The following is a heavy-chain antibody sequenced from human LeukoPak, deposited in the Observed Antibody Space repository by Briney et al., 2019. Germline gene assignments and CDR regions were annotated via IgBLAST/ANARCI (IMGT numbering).Heavy chain of an antibody. V-gene: IGHV1-46*01. CDR1: GYTFTSYY. CDR3: ARDGVAGVYYFDY. J-gene: IGHJ4*02. Sequence: ASVKVSCKASGYTFTSYYMHWVRQAPGQGLEWMGIINPSGGSTNYAQKFQGRVTMTRDMSTSTVYMELSSLRSEDTAVYYCARDGVAGVYYFDYWGQGTLVTASS. CDR2: INPSGGST. D-gene: IGHD6-19*01.